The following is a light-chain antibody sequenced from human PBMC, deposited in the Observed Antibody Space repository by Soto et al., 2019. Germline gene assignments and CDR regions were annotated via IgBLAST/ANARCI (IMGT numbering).Light chain of an antibody. V-gene: IGKV1-33*01. Sequence: DIQMTQSPSSLSASVGDRVTITCQASQDIRNFLNWYQQKPGKAPKLLISDESSLEAGVPQRFSGSGFGTDLTLSISRLQSEDFALYYCQHYHNWPLTFGGGTKVDIK. J-gene: IGKJ4*01. CDR3: QHYHNWPLT. CDR1: QDIRNF. CDR2: DES.